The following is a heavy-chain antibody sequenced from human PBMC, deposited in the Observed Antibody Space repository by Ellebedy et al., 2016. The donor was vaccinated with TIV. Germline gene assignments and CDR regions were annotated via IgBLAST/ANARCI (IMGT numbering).Heavy chain of an antibody. Sequence: GESLKISCAASGFTFSSYSMNWVRQAPGKGLEWVSSISDRSTYIYYAASVKGRFTISRANAKNSLYLQMGSLRAADTAQYYSARGRWEPPGRYSGLDVWGQGTTVTVSS. V-gene: IGHV3-21*01. CDR1: GFTFSSYS. J-gene: IGHJ6*02. D-gene: IGHD4-23*01. CDR2: ISDRSTYI. CDR3: ARGRWEPPGRYSGLDV.